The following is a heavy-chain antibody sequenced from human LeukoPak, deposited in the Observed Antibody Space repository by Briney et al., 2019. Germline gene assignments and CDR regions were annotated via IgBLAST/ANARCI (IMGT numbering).Heavy chain of an antibody. CDR2: ISYDGSNK. Sequence: GGSLRLSCTASGFTFGDYAMHWVRQAPGKGLEWVAVISYDGSNKYYADSVKGRSTISRDNSKNTLYLQMNSLRAEDTAVYYCARDNEQWLVFGAFDIWGQGTMVTVFS. J-gene: IGHJ3*02. V-gene: IGHV3-30*04. D-gene: IGHD6-19*01. CDR1: GFTFGDYA. CDR3: ARDNEQWLVFGAFDI.